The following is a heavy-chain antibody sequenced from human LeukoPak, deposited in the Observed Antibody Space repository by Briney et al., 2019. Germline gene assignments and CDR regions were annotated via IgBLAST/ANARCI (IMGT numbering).Heavy chain of an antibody. D-gene: IGHD6-6*01. J-gene: IGHJ4*02. CDR1: GYTFTSYD. Sequence: GASVKVSCKASGYTFTSYDINWVRQATGQGLEWMGWMNPNSGNTGYAQKFQGRVTITRNTSISTAYMELSSLRSEDTAVYYCARSPHGPKYSSSFRVGSYAIDYWGQGTLVTVSS. V-gene: IGHV1-8*03. CDR3: ARSPHGPKYSSSFRVGSYAIDY. CDR2: MNPNSGNT.